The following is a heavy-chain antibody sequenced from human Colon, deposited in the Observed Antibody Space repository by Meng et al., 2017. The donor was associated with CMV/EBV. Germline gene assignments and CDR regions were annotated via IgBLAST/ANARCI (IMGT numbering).Heavy chain of an antibody. V-gene: IGHV4-34*01. CDR3: ASPYYYDSSGYNN. D-gene: IGHD3-22*01. Sequence: GQLQKWGAGLLNPSETLSLTCAVYGGSFSGYYWSWIRQPPGKGLEWIGEINHSGSTNYNPSLKSRVTISVDTSKNQFSLKLSSVTAADTAVYYCASPYYYDSSGYNNWGQGTLVTVSS. J-gene: IGHJ4*02. CDR2: INHSGST. CDR1: GGSFSGYY.